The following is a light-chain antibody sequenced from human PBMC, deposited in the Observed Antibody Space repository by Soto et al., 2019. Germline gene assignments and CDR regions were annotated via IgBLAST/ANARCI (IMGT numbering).Light chain of an antibody. CDR2: DVN. CDR1: SSVIGASKY. J-gene: IGLJ2*01. V-gene: IGLV2-14*03. Sequence: QSARTQPASVSGSPGQSITISCTGASSVIGASKYVSWYQQHPGKAPKLLIYDVNSRPSGVSNRFSGSKSGNTASLTISGLQVEDEATYYCSSYIITATFFGGGTKLTVL. CDR3: SSYIITATF.